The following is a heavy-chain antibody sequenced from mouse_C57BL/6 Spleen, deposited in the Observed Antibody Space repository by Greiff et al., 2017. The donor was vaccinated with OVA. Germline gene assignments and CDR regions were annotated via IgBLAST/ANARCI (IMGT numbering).Heavy chain of an antibody. Sequence: VQRVESGAELVKPGASVKISCKASGYAFSSYWMNWVKQRPGKGLEWIGQIYPGDGDTNYNGKFKGKATLTADKSSSTAYMQLSSLTSEDSAVYFCARAGLRRNAMDYWGQGTSVTVSS. D-gene: IGHD2-4*01. CDR3: ARAGLRRNAMDY. CDR2: IYPGDGDT. V-gene: IGHV1-80*01. CDR1: GYAFSSYW. J-gene: IGHJ4*01.